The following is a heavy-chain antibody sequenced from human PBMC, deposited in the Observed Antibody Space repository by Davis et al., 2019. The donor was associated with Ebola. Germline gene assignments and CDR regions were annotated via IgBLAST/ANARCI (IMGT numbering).Heavy chain of an antibody. D-gene: IGHD1-26*01. J-gene: IGHJ3*02. CDR2: ISSSSSYI. Sequence: GGSLRLSCEASGFTFSSYGMHWVRQAPGKGLEWVSSISSSSSYIYYADSVKGRHTISRDNSENTLYLQMNSLRAEDTAVYYCAKTRSYDAFDIWGQGTMVTVSS. CDR3: AKTRSYDAFDI. V-gene: IGHV3-21*04. CDR1: GFTFSSYG.